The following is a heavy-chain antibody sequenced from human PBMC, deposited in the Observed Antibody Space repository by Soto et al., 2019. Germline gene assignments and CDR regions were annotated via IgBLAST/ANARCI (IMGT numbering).Heavy chain of an antibody. Sequence: SVKVSCKASGFTFTSSASQWVRQARGQRLEWIGWIAVGSGYTNYAQRFQDRVTLTRDMSTATTYMELSRLTSEDTAIYYCAADATAWQQMVPSDYWGQGTLVTVSS. CDR3: AADATAWQQMVPSDY. CDR2: IAVGSGYT. CDR1: GFTFTSSA. V-gene: IGHV1-58*01. J-gene: IGHJ4*02. D-gene: IGHD2-8*01.